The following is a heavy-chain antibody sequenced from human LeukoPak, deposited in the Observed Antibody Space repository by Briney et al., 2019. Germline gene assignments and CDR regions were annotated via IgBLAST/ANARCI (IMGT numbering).Heavy chain of an antibody. Sequence: ASVKVSCKASGYTFIGYYIHWVRQAPGPGLEWMGWINPNSGGTKFAQKFQGRVTMTRDTSISTAYMELSRVRSDDTAVYYCARDLTGGYYGSGDYWGQGTLVTASS. CDR2: INPNSGGT. CDR3: ARDLTGGYYGSGDY. V-gene: IGHV1-2*02. J-gene: IGHJ4*02. D-gene: IGHD3-10*01. CDR1: GYTFIGYY.